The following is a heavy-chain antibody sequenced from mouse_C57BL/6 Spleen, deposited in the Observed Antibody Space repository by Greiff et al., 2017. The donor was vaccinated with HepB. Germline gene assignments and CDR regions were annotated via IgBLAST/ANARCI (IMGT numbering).Heavy chain of an antibody. CDR2: IDPSDSYT. J-gene: IGHJ4*01. Sequence: QVQLKQPGAELVRPGTSVKLSCKASGYTFTSYWMHWVKQRPGQGLEWIGVIDPSDSYTNYNQKFKGKATLTVDTSSSTAYMQLSSLTSEDSAVYYCARWDYYGSSYREDAMDYWGQGTSVTVSS. V-gene: IGHV1-59*01. CDR1: GYTFTSYW. D-gene: IGHD1-1*01. CDR3: ARWDYYGSSYREDAMDY.